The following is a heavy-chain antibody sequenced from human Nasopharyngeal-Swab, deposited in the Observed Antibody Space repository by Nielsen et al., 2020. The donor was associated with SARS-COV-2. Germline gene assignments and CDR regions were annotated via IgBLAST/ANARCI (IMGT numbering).Heavy chain of an antibody. CDR2: INHSGST. CDR3: ARGYSSSWKSANWFDP. CDR1: GVSFSGYY. V-gene: IGHV4-34*01. Sequence: SETLSLTCAVYGVSFSGYYWSWIRQPPGKGLEWIGEINHSGSTNYNPSLKSRVTISVDTSKNQFSLKLSSVTAADTAVYYCARGYSSSWKSANWFDPWGQGTLVTVSS. J-gene: IGHJ5*02. D-gene: IGHD6-13*01.